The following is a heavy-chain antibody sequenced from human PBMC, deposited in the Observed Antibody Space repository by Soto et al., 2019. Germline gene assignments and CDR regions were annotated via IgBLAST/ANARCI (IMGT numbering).Heavy chain of an antibody. J-gene: IGHJ4*02. V-gene: IGHV1-69*13. D-gene: IGHD3-3*01. CDR1: GGTFSSYA. CDR2: IIPIFGTA. CDR3: ARAPTGEYYDFWSGYYFDY. Sequence: SVKVSCKASGGTFSSYAISWVRQAPGQGLEWMGGIIPIFGTANYAQKFQGRVTITADESTSTAYMELSSLRSEDTAVYYCARAPTGEYYDFWSGYYFDYWGQGTLVTVSS.